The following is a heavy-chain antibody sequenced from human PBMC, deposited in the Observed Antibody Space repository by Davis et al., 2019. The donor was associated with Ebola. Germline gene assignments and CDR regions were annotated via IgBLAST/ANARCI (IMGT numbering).Heavy chain of an antibody. V-gene: IGHV3-23*01. D-gene: IGHD3-3*01. J-gene: IGHJ4*02. CDR3: ARGGLRWDRCDY. CDR2: ISGSGGST. CDR1: VITFSSYA. Sequence: PGGSLRLSCTDSVITFSSYAMTWVRQAPGKGLEWVSAISGSGGSTYYADSVKGRFTISRDNAKNSLYLQMSSLRAEDTAVYYCARGGLRWDRCDYWGQGILVIVSS.